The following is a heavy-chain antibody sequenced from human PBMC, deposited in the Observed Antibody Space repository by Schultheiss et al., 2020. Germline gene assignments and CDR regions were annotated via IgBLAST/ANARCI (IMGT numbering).Heavy chain of an antibody. CDR3: ARWGAIFGVVIYYYYGMDV. CDR1: GFTFSSYS. D-gene: IGHD3-3*01. J-gene: IGHJ6*02. Sequence: GGSLRLSCAASGFTFSSYSMNWVRQAPGKGLEWVSYISSSSSTIYYADSVKGRFTISRDNAKNSLYLQMNSLRAEDTAVYYCARWGAIFGVVIYYYYGMDVWGQGTTVTVSS. V-gene: IGHV3-48*01. CDR2: ISSSSSTI.